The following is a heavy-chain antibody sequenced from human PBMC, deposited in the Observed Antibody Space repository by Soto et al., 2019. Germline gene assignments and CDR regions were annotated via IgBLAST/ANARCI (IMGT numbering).Heavy chain of an antibody. V-gene: IGHV1-18*04. D-gene: IGHD1-26*01. Sequence: QVQLVQSGAEVKKPGASVKVSCKAAGYLFTTYGVTWVRQAPGQGLEWIGWISPHNGETKYVQKFQGRVTMTTDTSTSTAYMELKTLRSDDTAVYYCARRITGSYSYWFDPWVQVTLVTVSS. J-gene: IGHJ5*02. CDR3: ARRITGSYSYWFDP. CDR2: ISPHNGET. CDR1: GYLFTTYG.